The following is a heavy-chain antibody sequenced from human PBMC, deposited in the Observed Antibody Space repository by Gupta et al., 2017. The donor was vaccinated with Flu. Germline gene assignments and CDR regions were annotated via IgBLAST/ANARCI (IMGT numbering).Heavy chain of an antibody. CDR1: GFTFSNAW. V-gene: IGHV3-15*01. Sequence: EVQLVESGGGLVKPGVSLRLSCAASGFTFSNAWMSCVRQAPGKRMEWVGRITSKNEGVTTGYAATVKCRGTRARDNAKQTLYLQMKSLKTEDTAGDYRTASGRHGGQGTMATVYS. J-gene: IGHJ4*02. D-gene: IGHD6-19*01. CDR3: TASGRH. CDR2: ITSKNEGVTT.